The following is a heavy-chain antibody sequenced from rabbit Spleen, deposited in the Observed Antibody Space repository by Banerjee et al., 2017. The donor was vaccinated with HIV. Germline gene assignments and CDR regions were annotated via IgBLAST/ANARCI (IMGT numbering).Heavy chain of an antibody. CDR2: INIVTGKS. J-gene: IGHJ4*01. D-gene: IGHD6-1*01. CDR1: GFSLHDKDV. CDR3: ARGPPYAGYAGYGYVYLNL. Sequence: QSLQESGGGLVKPGASLTLTCTASGFSLHDKDVMCWVRQAPVKGLEWIACINIVTGKSVYARWAKGRFTMSRTSSTTMTLQMTSLTAADTATYFCARGPPYAGYAGYGYVYLNLWGQGTLVTVS. V-gene: IGHV1S40*01.